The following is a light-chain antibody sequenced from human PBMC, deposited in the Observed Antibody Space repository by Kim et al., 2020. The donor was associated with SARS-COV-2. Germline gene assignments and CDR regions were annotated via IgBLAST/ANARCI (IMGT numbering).Light chain of an antibody. CDR3: SSYTTSTSVV. J-gene: IGLJ2*01. Sequence: GQLITISFTATSCDVSGYTYGSWYQHPPGKAPKLMFYGVSNRPAGVSNRFSGSKSGNTASLTISGLQAEDEADYYCSSYTTSTSVVFGGGTQLTVL. V-gene: IGLV2-14*03. CDR1: SCDVSGYTY. CDR2: GVS.